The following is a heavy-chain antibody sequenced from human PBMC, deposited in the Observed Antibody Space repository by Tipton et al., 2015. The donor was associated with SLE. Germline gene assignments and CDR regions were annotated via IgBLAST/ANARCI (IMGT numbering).Heavy chain of an antibody. CDR1: GFSISSGYY. D-gene: IGHD3-10*01. Sequence: TLSLTCAVSGFSISSGYYWGWIRQPPGKGLEWIGSIYQSGGTYNNPSLKSRVTISIDTSKNQFSLKLSSVTAADTAVYYCARLFGWTRGFDYWGQGTLVTVSS. V-gene: IGHV4-38-2*01. CDR3: ARLFGWTRGFDY. CDR2: IYQSGGT. J-gene: IGHJ4*02.